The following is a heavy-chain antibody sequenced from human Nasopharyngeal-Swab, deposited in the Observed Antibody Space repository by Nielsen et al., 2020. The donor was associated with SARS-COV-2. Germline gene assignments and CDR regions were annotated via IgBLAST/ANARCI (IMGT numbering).Heavy chain of an antibody. CDR1: GFTFSTYA. V-gene: IGHV3-23*01. CDR3: AKDRDSGDDSDDYYHYYGMDV. J-gene: IGHJ6*02. CDR2: ISGSDHTT. D-gene: IGHD5-12*01. Sequence: GGSLRLSCAASGFTFSTYAISWVRQAPGKGLEWVSVISGSDHTTYYADSVKGRFTIPRDNSKNTLNLQMNSLRVEDTAIYYCAKDRDSGDDSDDYYHYYGMDVWGQGTTVTVFS.